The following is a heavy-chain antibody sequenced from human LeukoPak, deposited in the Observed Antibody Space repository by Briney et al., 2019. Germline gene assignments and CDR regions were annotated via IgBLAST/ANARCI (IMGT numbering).Heavy chain of an antibody. CDR3: ARRGYPYYYYMDV. D-gene: IGHD3-16*02. V-gene: IGHV3-20*04. CDR2: LSWNGGDT. Sequence: GGSLRLSCAASGFTFNQYGMSWVRQAPGKGLEWVSSLSWNGGDTRYADSVKDRFTISRDNAKKSLYLQMDSLRAEDTALYYCARRGYPYYYYMDVWGTGTTVTVPS. CDR1: GFTFNQYG. J-gene: IGHJ6*03.